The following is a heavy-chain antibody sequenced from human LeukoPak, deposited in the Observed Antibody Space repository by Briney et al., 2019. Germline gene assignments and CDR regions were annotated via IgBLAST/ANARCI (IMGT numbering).Heavy chain of an antibody. D-gene: IGHD3-22*01. Sequence: SETLSLTCTVSGGSISSHYWSWIRQPPGKGLEWIGYIYYSGSTNYNPSLKSRVTISVDTSKNQFSLKLSSVTAADTAVYYCAREGWLYDSSGYYPYWGQGTLVTVSS. CDR2: IYYSGST. CDR3: AREGWLYDSSGYYPY. CDR1: GGSISSHY. V-gene: IGHV4-59*11. J-gene: IGHJ4*02.